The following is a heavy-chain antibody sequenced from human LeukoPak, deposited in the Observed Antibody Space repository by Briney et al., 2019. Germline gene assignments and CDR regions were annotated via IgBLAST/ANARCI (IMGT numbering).Heavy chain of an antibody. Sequence: SETLCLTCAVYGGSFSGYYWSWIRQPPGKGLEWIGEINHSGSTNYNPSLKSRVTISVDTSKNQFSLKLSSVTAADTAVYYCATGAPYCSGGSCYSGTTVVTQNYYYYYMDVWGKGTTVTVPS. V-gene: IGHV4-34*01. D-gene: IGHD2-15*01. CDR2: INHSGST. CDR3: ATGAPYCSGGSCYSGTTVVTQNYYYYYMDV. CDR1: GGSFSGYY. J-gene: IGHJ6*03.